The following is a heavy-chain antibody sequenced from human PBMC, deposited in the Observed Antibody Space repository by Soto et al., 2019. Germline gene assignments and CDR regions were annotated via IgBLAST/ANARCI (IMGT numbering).Heavy chain of an antibody. CDR1: GYSFTSYW. J-gene: IGHJ3*02. CDR3: ASYSGSYLAAFDI. Sequence: GESLKISCKGSGYSFTSYWISWVRQMPGKGLEWMGRIDPSDSYTNYSPSFQGHVTISADKSISTAYLQWSSLKASDTATYYCASYSGSYLAAFDIWGQGTMVTVSS. V-gene: IGHV5-10-1*01. CDR2: IDPSDSYT. D-gene: IGHD1-26*01.